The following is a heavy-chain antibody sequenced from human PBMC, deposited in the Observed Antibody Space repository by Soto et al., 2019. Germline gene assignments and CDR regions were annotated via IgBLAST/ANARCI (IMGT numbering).Heavy chain of an antibody. J-gene: IGHJ4*02. Sequence: GASVKVSCKVSGYTLTELSMHWVRQAPGKGLEWMGGFDPEDGETIYAQKFQGRVTMTEDTSTDTAYMELSSLRSEDTAVYYCATLEDIVVVPAAKAYFDYWGQGTLVTVSS. V-gene: IGHV1-24*01. D-gene: IGHD2-2*01. CDR3: ATLEDIVVVPAAKAYFDY. CDR1: GYTLTELS. CDR2: FDPEDGET.